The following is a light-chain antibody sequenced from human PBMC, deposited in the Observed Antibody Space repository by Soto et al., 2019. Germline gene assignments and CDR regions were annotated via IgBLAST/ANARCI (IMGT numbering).Light chain of an antibody. Sequence: DIQMTPSPSTLSASVGDRVTITCRASQSISSWLAWYQQKPGKAPKLLIYDASSLESGVPSRFSGIGSGTEFTLTISSLQPDDFATYDCQQYNSYSPRLTVGGGTKVEIK. CDR1: QSISSW. J-gene: IGKJ4*02. CDR2: DAS. V-gene: IGKV1-5*01. CDR3: QQYNSYSPRLT.